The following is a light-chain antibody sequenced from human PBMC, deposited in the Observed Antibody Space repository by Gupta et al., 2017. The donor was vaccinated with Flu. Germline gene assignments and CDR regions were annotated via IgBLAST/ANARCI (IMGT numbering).Light chain of an antibody. J-gene: IGKJ2*01. CDR3: QQYHNVPPYT. V-gene: IGKV1-33*01. CDR2: DAS. Sequence: RVTITCQASQDISHYLNWYQQKPGQAPKLLIYDASHLEPGVPSRFSGSGSGTIFTFTITNLKPEDLATYYCQQYHNVPPYTFGQGTKVEI. CDR1: QDISHY.